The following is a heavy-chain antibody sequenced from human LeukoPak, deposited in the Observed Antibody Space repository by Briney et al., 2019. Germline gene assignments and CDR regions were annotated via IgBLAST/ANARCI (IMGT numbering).Heavy chain of an antibody. V-gene: IGHV3-48*04. Sequence: GGSLRLSCEASGFTFSTYGMDWVRQAPGKGLKWVSYISSSGSTIYYADSVKGRFTISRDNAKNSLYLQMNSLRAEDTAVYYCAREEWSFDYWGQGTLVTVSS. CDR3: AREEWSFDY. CDR1: GFTFSTYG. D-gene: IGHD3-3*01. CDR2: ISSSGSTI. J-gene: IGHJ4*02.